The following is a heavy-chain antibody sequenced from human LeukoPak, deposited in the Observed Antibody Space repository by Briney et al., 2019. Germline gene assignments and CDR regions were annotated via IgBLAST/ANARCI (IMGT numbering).Heavy chain of an antibody. CDR2: ISSSSSYI. V-gene: IGHV3-21*01. CDR1: GFTFSSYS. Sequence: KPGGSLRLSCAASGFTFSSYSMNWVRQAPGKGLEWVSSISSSSSYIYYADSVKGRFTISRDNAKNSLYLQMNSLRAEDTAVYYCARLYSSSLGLDYWGQGILVTVSS. CDR3: ARLYSSSLGLDY. D-gene: IGHD6-6*01. J-gene: IGHJ4*02.